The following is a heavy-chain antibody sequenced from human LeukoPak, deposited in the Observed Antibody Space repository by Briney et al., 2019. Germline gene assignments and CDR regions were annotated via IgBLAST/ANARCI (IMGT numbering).Heavy chain of an antibody. CDR2: ISYDGSNK. J-gene: IGHJ4*02. V-gene: IGHV3-30*01. CDR1: GFTFRSYA. D-gene: IGHD5-18*01. CDR3: ARAMDTAMVEYYFDY. Sequence: GRSLRLFCAASGFTFRSYAMHWVRQAPGKGLEWVEVISYDGSNKYYADSVKGRFTISRDNSKNTLYLQMNSLRAEDTAVYYCARAMDTAMVEYYFDYWGQGTLVTVSS.